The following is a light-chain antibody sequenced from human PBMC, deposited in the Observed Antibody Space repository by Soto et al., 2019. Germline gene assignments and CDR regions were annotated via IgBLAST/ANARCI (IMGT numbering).Light chain of an antibody. V-gene: IGKV1-5*03. J-gene: IGKJ4*01. Sequence: DIQMTQSPSTLSASVGDRVTITCRASQSISSWLAWYQQKPGKAPKLLIHTASTLESGVPSRCSGSGSGTEFTLTLSSLQLDVFAPYYCQHCTGYSWFTFGGGTEVEIK. CDR1: QSISSW. CDR3: QHCTGYSWFT. CDR2: TAS.